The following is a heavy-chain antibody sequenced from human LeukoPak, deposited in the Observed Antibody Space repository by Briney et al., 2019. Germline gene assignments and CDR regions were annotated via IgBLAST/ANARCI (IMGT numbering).Heavy chain of an antibody. CDR3: ATLYYYGSGSESDY. CDR2: INPNSGGT. V-gene: IGHV1-2*02. J-gene: IGHJ4*02. Sequence: ASVKDSCKASGYTFTGYYMHWVRQAPGQGLEWMGWINPNSGGTNYAQKFQGRVTMTRDASISTAYMELSRLRSDDTAVYYCATLYYYGSGSESDYWGQGTLVTVSS. CDR1: GYTFTGYY. D-gene: IGHD3-10*01.